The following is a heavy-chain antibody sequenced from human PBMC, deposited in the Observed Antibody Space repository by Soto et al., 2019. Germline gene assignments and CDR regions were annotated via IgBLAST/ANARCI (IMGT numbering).Heavy chain of an antibody. J-gene: IGHJ4*02. Sequence: QAQLVQSGGEVKKPGASMKVSCKASGYTFTSYGIGWVRQAPGQGLEWMGWIYTYNGNTNCAQKLQGRVTMTTDTSTTTAYMELGSRGLDDTSVYYCARGTASFDYWGQGTLVTVSS. CDR3: ARGTASFDY. CDR2: IYTYNGNT. CDR1: GYTFTSYG. V-gene: IGHV1-18*01.